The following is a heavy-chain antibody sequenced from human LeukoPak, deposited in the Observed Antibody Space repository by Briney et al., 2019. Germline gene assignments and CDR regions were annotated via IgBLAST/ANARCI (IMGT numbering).Heavy chain of an antibody. CDR1: GYTFTSYG. D-gene: IGHD2-2*01. CDR3: ARDCSTSCCPPFNY. CDR2: VSAYNGDT. Sequence: ASVKVSCKASGYTFTSYGISWVRQAPGQGLDWMGWVSAYNGDTNYAQRFQGRVTMTTDASTSTAYMELWSLRSDDTAVYYCARDCSTSCCPPFNYWGQGTLVTVSS. V-gene: IGHV1-18*04. J-gene: IGHJ4*02.